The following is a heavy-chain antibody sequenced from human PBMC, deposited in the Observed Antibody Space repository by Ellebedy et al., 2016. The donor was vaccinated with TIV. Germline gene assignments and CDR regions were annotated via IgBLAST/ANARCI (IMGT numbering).Heavy chain of an antibody. V-gene: IGHV4-39*01. D-gene: IGHD3-10*02. CDR1: GGSISSSSYY. J-gene: IGHJ4*02. CDR3: ARHVKTMFDLYYFDY. CDR2: IYYGGST. Sequence: MPSETLSLTCTVSGGSISSSSYYWGWIRQPPGKGLEWIGSIYYGGSTYYNPSLKSRVTISVDTSKNQFSLKLSSVTAADTAVYYCARHVKTMFDLYYFDYWGQGTLVTVSS.